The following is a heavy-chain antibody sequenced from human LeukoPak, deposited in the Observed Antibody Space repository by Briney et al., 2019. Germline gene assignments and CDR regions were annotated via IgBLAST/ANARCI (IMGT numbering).Heavy chain of an antibody. CDR3: ASGVLRFLEWSDAFDV. J-gene: IGHJ3*01. CDR1: GYTFTSYD. V-gene: IGHV1-8*01. Sequence: ASVKVSCKASGYTFTSYDINWVRQATGQGLEWMGWMNLNSGNTGYAQKFQGRVTMTRNTSISTAYMELSSLRSEDTAVYYCASGVLRFLEWSDAFDVWGQGTMVTVSS. CDR2: MNLNSGNT. D-gene: IGHD3-3*01.